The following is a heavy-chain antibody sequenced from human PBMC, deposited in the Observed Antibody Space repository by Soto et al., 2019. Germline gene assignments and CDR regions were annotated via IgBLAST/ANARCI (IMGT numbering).Heavy chain of an antibody. CDR1: GGSISSYY. CDR3: ASYGSWSYHLFEP. CDR2: IYYSGST. J-gene: IGHJ5*02. Sequence: QVQLQESGPGLVKPSETLSLTCTVSGGSISSYYWSWIRQPPGKGLEWIGYIYYSGSTNYNPSLKIRVTISVDKSKNQFSLKLSSVTAADTAVYYCASYGSWSYHLFEPWGQGTLVTVSS. D-gene: IGHD3-10*01. V-gene: IGHV4-59*01.